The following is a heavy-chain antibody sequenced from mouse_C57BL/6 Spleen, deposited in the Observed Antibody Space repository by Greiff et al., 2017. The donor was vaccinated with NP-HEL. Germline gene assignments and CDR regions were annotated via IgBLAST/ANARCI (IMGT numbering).Heavy chain of an antibody. CDR1: GYSITSGYD. CDR2: ISYSGST. J-gene: IGHJ3*01. D-gene: IGHD6-2*01. CDR3: ARGVSGQAWFAY. Sequence: DVKLQESGPGMVKPSQSLSLTCTVTGYSITSGYDWHWIRHFPGNKLEWMGYISYSGSTNYNPSLKSRISITHDTSKNHFFLKLNSVTTEDTATYYCARGVSGQAWFAYWGQGTLVTVSA. V-gene: IGHV3-1*01.